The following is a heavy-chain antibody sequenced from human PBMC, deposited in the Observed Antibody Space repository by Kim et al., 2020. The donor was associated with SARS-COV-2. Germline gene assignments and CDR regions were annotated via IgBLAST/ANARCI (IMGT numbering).Heavy chain of an antibody. J-gene: IGHJ6*02. V-gene: IGHV3-74*01. CDR2: INSDGSST. Sequence: GGSLRLSCAASGFTFSSYRVHWVRQAPGKGLVWVSRINSDGSSTSYADSVKGRFTTSKDNAKNTLYLQMNSLRAEDTAIYYCARDSKNGMDVWGQGTTVTVSS. CDR3: ARDSKNGMDV. CDR1: GFTFSSYR.